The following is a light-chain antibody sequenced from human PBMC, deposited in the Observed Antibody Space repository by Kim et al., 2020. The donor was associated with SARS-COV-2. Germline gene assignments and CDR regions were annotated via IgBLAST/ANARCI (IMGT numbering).Light chain of an antibody. CDR2: GAS. V-gene: IGKV1-5*01. Sequence: ASLVDRVTITYRASQNIVKWLAWYQQKPGRTPKLLIFGASILESRIPSTFSVRVSGTEFTLTIFSLQPDDFATYYCQQYIHYPHRFGGGTKVDIK. CDR1: QNIVKW. CDR3: QQYIHYPHR. J-gene: IGKJ4*01.